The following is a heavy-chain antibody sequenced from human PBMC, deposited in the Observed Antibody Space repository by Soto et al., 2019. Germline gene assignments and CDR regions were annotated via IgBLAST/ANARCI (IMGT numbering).Heavy chain of an antibody. CDR1: GYTFTGYY. CDR2: INPNSGGT. CDR3: ARGGVWYYDCSGLDAFDI. Sequence: ASVKVSCKASGYTFTGYYMHWVRQAPGQGLEWMGWINPNSGGTNYAQKFQGRVTMTRDTSISTAYMELSRLRSDDTAVYYCARGGVWYYDCSGLDAFDIWCQGTMVTVSS. V-gene: IGHV1-2*02. D-gene: IGHD3-22*01. J-gene: IGHJ3*02.